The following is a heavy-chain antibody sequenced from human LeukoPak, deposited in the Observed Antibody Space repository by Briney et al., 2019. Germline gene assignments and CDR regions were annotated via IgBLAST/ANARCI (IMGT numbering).Heavy chain of an antibody. Sequence: VASVKVSCKASGYTFTGYYVHWVRQAPGQGLEWVAWINPNSGGTNYAQRFQGRVTTTTDTSISTVYMELSSLRYDDTAVYYCVRGVGASNYFDYWGQGTLVTVSS. CDR3: VRGVGASNYFDY. D-gene: IGHD3-16*01. J-gene: IGHJ4*02. CDR2: INPNSGGT. V-gene: IGHV1-2*02. CDR1: GYTFTGYY.